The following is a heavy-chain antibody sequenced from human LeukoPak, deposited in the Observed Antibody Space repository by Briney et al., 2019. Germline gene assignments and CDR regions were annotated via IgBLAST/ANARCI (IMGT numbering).Heavy chain of an antibody. CDR1: GGTFSSYA. D-gene: IGHD2-15*01. CDR2: IIPIFGTA. CDR3: ARGYCSGGSCYSVAAFDI. Sequence: SAKVSCKASGGTFSSYAISWVRQAPGQGLEWMGGIIPIFGTANYAQKFQGRVTITADESTSTAYMELSSLRSEDTAVYYCARGYCSGGSCYSVAAFDIWGQGTMVTVPS. J-gene: IGHJ3*02. V-gene: IGHV1-69*13.